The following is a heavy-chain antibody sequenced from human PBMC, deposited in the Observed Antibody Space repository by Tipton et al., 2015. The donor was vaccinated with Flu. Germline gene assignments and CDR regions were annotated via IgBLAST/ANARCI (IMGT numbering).Heavy chain of an antibody. Sequence: TLSLTCTVSGYSISSDYYWGWIRQPPGKGLEWIGNIFHTGSTYYNPSLKSRVTLSVDTSKNQSSLKVISVTAADTAVYYCATFSHDYGDSDFWGQGTLVTVSS. CDR3: ATFSHDYGDSDF. V-gene: IGHV4-38-2*02. J-gene: IGHJ4*02. D-gene: IGHD4-17*01. CDR2: IFHTGST. CDR1: GYSISSDYY.